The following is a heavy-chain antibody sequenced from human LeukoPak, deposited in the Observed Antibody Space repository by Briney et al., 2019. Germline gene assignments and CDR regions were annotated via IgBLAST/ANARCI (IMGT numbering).Heavy chain of an antibody. CDR3: ARAPLRRFLEWLPTYFDY. CDR1: GGSISSGGYY. V-gene: IGHV4-31*03. J-gene: IGHJ4*02. Sequence: TLSLTCTVSGGSISSGGYYWSWIRQHPGKGLEWIGYIYYSGSTYYNPSLKSRVTISVDTSKNQFSLKLSSVTAADTAVYYCARAPLRRFLEWLPTYFDYWGQGTLVTVSS. D-gene: IGHD3-3*01. CDR2: IYYSGST.